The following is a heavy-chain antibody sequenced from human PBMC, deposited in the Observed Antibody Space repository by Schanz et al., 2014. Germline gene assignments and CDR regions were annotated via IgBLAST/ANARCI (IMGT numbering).Heavy chain of an antibody. CDR2: LSGSGGST. D-gene: IGHD2-15*01. Sequence: VQLVESGGGLVKPGGSLRLSCAASGFTFNSYAMTWVRQAPGKGLEWVSALSGSGGSTYYADSVKGRFTISRDNSENTLYLQMNSLSADDTAVFYCAKGMGYCSGGTCYDYYYYGLDVWGQGTTVTVSS. V-gene: IGHV3-23*04. CDR3: AKGMGYCSGGTCYDYYYYGLDV. CDR1: GFTFNSYA. J-gene: IGHJ6*02.